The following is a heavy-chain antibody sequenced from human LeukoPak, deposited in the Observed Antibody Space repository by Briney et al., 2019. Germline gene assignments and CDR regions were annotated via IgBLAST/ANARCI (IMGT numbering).Heavy chain of an antibody. D-gene: IGHD6-19*01. CDR2: IYTSGNT. CDR3: ARYGSSGAFDY. V-gene: IGHV4-61*02. Sequence: PSQTLSLTCTVSGGSISSGSDYWSWIRQPAGKGLEWIGRIYTSGNTNYNPSLKSRVTISVDTSKNQFSLKLSSVTAADTAVYYCARYGSSGAFDYWGQGTLVTVSS. J-gene: IGHJ4*02. CDR1: GGSISSGSDY.